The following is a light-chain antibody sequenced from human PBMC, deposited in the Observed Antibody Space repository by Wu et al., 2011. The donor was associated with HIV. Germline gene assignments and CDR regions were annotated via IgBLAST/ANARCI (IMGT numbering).Light chain of an antibody. V-gene: IGKV3-20*01. Sequence: SCRASQSVSSSYLAWYQQKPGQAPRLLIYGASSRATGIPDRVSGSGSGTDFTLTINRLEPEDFAVYHCQQYGSSPWTFGQGTKVEIK. CDR3: QQYGSSPWT. CDR1: QSVSSSY. J-gene: IGKJ1*01. CDR2: GAS.